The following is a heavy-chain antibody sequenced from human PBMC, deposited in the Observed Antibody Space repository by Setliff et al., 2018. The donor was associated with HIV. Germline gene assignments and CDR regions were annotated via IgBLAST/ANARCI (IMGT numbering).Heavy chain of an antibody. CDR2: INPSGNI. J-gene: IGHJ6*02. D-gene: IGHD6-19*01. CDR1: GYTFTSYY. Sequence: ASVKVSCKASGYTFTSYYMHWVRQAPGQGLEWMGIINPSGNIDYAQKFQGRVTTTRNTSLSTAYMELSSLRSEDTAVYYCARDAQWLAPLPPEEGYYYSGMDVWGQGTPVTVSS. V-gene: IGHV1-46*01. CDR3: ARDAQWLAPLPPEEGYYYSGMDV.